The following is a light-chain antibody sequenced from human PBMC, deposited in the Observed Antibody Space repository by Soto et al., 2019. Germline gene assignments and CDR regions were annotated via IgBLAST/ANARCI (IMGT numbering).Light chain of an antibody. CDR2: GAS. V-gene: IGKV3-15*01. CDR1: QTIHTN. Sequence: ETVMTQSPATLSVAPGDRVTLSCRASQTIHTNLAWFQQKPGQAPKLLIYGASTRDTGVPARFTGSGSGTEFTLAISSLQSDDFAVYFCQQYNNWPPWTFGQGTKVEI. CDR3: QQYNNWPPWT. J-gene: IGKJ1*01.